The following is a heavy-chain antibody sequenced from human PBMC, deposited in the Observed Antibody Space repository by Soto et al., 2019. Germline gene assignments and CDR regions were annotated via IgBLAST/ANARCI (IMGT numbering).Heavy chain of an antibody. D-gene: IGHD3-3*01. CDR3: ARARFDSWSHVYYGLDV. Sequence: SETLSLTCGVYGGSFSAYSWTWLRQSPGKGLEWIGEITHGGSTDYNPALKSRLVMSVDTSKNQFSLRVTSVTAADAAVYFCARARFDSWSHVYYGLDVWGQGTTVTVSS. CDR2: ITHGGST. V-gene: IGHV4-34*01. J-gene: IGHJ6*02. CDR1: GGSFSAYS.